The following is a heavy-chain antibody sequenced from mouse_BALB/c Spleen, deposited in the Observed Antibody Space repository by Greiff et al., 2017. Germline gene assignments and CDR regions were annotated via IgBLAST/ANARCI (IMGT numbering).Heavy chain of an antibody. V-gene: IGHV5-17*02. CDR2: ISSGSSTI. J-gene: IGHJ2*01. Sequence: EVHLVESGGGLVQPGGSRKLSCAASGFTFSSFGMHWVRQAPEKGLEWVAYISSGSSTIYYADTVKGRFTISRDNPKNTLFLQMTSLRSEDTAMYYCARRGMITTGYFDYWGQGTTLTVSS. CDR3: ARRGMITTGYFDY. D-gene: IGHD2-4*01. CDR1: GFTFSSFG.